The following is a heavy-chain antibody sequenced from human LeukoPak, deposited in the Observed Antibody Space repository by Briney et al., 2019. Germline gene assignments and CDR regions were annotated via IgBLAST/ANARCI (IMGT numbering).Heavy chain of an antibody. V-gene: IGHV1-46*01. CDR1: GYTFTGYY. Sequence: ASVKVSCKASGYTFTGYYMHWVRQAPGQGLEWMGIINPSGGSTSYAQKFQGRVTMTRDTSTSTVYMELSSLRSEDTAVYYCARVQVTYYDILTGYYYFDYWGQGTLVTVSS. J-gene: IGHJ4*02. D-gene: IGHD3-9*01. CDR2: INPSGGST. CDR3: ARVQVTYYDILTGYYYFDY.